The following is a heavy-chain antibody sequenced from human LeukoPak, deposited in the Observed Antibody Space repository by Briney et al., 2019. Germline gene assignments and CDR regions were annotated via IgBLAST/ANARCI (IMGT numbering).Heavy chain of an antibody. CDR1: GFTFSSYE. Sequence: GGSLRLSCAASGFTFSSYEMNWVRQAPGKRLEWVSYISSSGSTIYYADSVKGRFTISRDNAKNSLYLQMNSLRAEDTGVYYCVPRLVIIHWGQGTLVTVSS. J-gene: IGHJ4*02. V-gene: IGHV3-48*03. CDR2: ISSSGSTI. CDR3: VPRLVIIH. D-gene: IGHD3-9*01.